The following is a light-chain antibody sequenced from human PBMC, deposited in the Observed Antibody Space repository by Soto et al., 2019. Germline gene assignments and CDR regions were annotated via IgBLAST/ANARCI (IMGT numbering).Light chain of an antibody. CDR2: GAS. V-gene: IGKV3-11*01. J-gene: IGKJ1*01. CDR3: QQRSNWPWT. Sequence: EIVLTQSPVTLSVSPGERVTLSCRASQRLSSNLAWYQQRPGQAPRLLIYGASIRATDIPARFIGSGSGTEFTLTISSLEPEDFAVYYCQQRSNWPWTFGQGTKVDIK. CDR1: QRLSSN.